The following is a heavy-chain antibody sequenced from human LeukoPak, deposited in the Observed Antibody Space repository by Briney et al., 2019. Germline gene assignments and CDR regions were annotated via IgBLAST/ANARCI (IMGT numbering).Heavy chain of an antibody. CDR2: INWNGGST. Sequence: GGSLRLSCAASGFTFDDYGMSWVRQAPGKGLEWVSGINWNGGSTGYADSVKGRFTISRDNAKNSLYLQMNSLRAEDTALYYCARVLSPTDSSGSFDYWGQGTLVIVSS. CDR1: GFTFDDYG. J-gene: IGHJ4*02. CDR3: ARVLSPTDSSGSFDY. D-gene: IGHD3-22*01. V-gene: IGHV3-20*04.